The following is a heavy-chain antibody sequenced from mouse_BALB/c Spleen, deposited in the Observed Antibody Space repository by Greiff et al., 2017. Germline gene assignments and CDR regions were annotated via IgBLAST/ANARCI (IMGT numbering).Heavy chain of an antibody. CDR3: ARFSYDSYYFDY. Sequence: EVQVVESGAELVKPGASVKLSCTASGFNIKDTYMHWVKQRPEQGLEWIGRIDPANGNTKYDPKFQGKATITADTSSNTAYLQLSSLTSEDTAVYYCARFSYDSYYFDYWGQGTTRTVSS. J-gene: IGHJ2*01. V-gene: IGHV14-3*02. D-gene: IGHD2-4*01. CDR1: GFNIKDTY. CDR2: IDPANGNT.